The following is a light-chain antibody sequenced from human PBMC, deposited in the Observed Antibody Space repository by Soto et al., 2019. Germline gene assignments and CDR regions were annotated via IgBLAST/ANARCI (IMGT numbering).Light chain of an antibody. CDR1: QSLSGTY. CDR2: GAS. J-gene: IGKJ1*01. V-gene: IGKV3-20*01. Sequence: EIVLTQSPGTLSLSPGERATLSCRASQSLSGTYLAWYQQKPGQAPRLLIYGASSRATGIADRFSGSGSGTGFTLIISRLEPEDFAVYYCQQCGSSPPTFGQGTKVDIK. CDR3: QQCGSSPPT.